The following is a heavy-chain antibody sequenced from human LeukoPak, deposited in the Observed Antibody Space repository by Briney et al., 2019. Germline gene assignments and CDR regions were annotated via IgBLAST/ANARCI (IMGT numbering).Heavy chain of an antibody. V-gene: IGHV4-4*09. D-gene: IGHD3-3*01. CDR3: ARLRTDDFWSGPNGYFDY. CDR2: IYTSGST. Sequence: SETLSLTCTVSGGSISSYYWSWIRQPPGEGLEWIGYIYTSGSTNYNPSLKSRVTISVDTSKNQFSLKLSSVTAADTAVYYCARLRTDDFWSGPNGYFDYWGQGTLVTVSS. J-gene: IGHJ4*02. CDR1: GGSISSYY.